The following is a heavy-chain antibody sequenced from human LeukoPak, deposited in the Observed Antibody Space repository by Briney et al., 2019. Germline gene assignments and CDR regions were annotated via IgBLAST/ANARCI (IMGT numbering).Heavy chain of an antibody. V-gene: IGHV1-24*01. J-gene: IGHJ1*01. CDR2: FDPEEGET. CDR1: GYTLTELS. Sequence: ASVKVSGKVSGYTLTELSMPWVRQAPGKGLEWMGGFDPEEGETIYAQKFQGIVTMTEDTFPDSAYMELSSLRSEDTAVYYCATEGNYYDSSGYYGARLYFQHWGQGTLVTVSS. CDR3: ATEGNYYDSSGYYGARLYFQH. D-gene: IGHD3-22*01.